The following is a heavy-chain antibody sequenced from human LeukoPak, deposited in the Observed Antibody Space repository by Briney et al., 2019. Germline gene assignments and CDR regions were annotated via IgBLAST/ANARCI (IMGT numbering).Heavy chain of an antibody. CDR1: GFTFRSYC. J-gene: IGHJ5*02. Sequence: GGSLRLSCEASGFTFRSYCMSWVRQAPGKGLEWVATIKKDGSDKYHVDSVKGRFTISRDNAKNSLYLQMNSLRAEDTAVYYCAREGGDGPFNWFDPWGQGTLVTVSS. V-gene: IGHV3-7*03. CDR3: AREGGDGPFNWFDP. CDR2: IKKDGSDK. D-gene: IGHD3-16*01.